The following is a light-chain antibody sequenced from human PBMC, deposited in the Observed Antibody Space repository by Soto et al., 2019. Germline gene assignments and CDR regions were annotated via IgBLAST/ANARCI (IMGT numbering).Light chain of an antibody. Sequence: EILLTQSPGTLSLSPGERATLSCRASQSVRNSYLAWYQQKPGHAPSLLIYGASGRATGIPDRFSGSGSGTDFALTISRLEPEDFAVYYCQQYGSSPYTFGQGTKLEI. V-gene: IGKV3-20*01. J-gene: IGKJ2*01. CDR3: QQYGSSPYT. CDR1: QSVRNSY. CDR2: GAS.